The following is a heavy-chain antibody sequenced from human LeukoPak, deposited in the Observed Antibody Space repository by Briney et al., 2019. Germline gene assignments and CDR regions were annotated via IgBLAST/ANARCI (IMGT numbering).Heavy chain of an antibody. D-gene: IGHD6-19*01. CDR1: GFTFRSYD. J-gene: IGHJ4*02. CDR3: VRGGIHVSGIDEIDY. V-gene: IGHV3-13*01. CDR2: VGISGDT. Sequence: GGSLRLSCAASGFTFRSYDMHWVRQVTGKGLEWVSAVGISGDTYYAGSVKGRFTISRENAKTSLYLQMNSLTDGDTAVYYCVRGGIHVSGIDEIDYWGQGTLVTVSS.